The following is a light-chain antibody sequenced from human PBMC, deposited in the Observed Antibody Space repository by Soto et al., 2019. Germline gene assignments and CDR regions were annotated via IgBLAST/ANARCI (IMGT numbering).Light chain of an antibody. CDR1: QGISTS. V-gene: IGKV1-39*01. J-gene: IGKJ2*01. CDR2: GAS. CDR3: QQTFATPLQVGNSFSHT. Sequence: DIQMTQSPSSLSASVGDRVTITCRASQGISTSLSWYQQRPGKPPYVLIYGASTLQSGVPSRFSGSGSGTDFTLTINSLQPEDFATYYCQQTFATPLQVGNSFSHTFGQGTKVEI.